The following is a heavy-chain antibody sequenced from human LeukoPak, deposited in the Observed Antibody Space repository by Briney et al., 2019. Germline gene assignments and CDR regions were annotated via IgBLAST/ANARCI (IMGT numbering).Heavy chain of an antibody. J-gene: IGHJ4*02. CDR3: ARARRVCSSTSCYVSYFDY. CDR2: IYSGGST. D-gene: IGHD2-2*01. V-gene: IGHV3-66*01. CDR1: GFTVSSNY. Sequence: GGSLRLSCAASGFTVSSNYMSWVRQAPGKGLEWVSVIYSGGSTYYADSVKGRFTISRDNSKNTLYLQMNSLRAEDTAVYYCARARRVCSSTSCYVSYFDYWGQGTLVTVSS.